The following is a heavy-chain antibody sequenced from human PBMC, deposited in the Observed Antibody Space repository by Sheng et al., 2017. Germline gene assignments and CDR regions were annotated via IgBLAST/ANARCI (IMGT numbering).Heavy chain of an antibody. CDR2: IYHSGST. CDR3: ARDRGIAAAEDNWFDP. V-gene: IGHV4-38-2*02. D-gene: IGHD6-13*01. J-gene: IGHJ5*02. CDR1: GYSISSGYY. Sequence: QVQLQESGPGLVKPSETLSLTCAVSGYSISSGYYWGWIRQPPGKGLEWIGSIYHSGSTYYNPSLKSRVTISVDTSKNQFSLKLSSVTAADTAVYYCARDRGIAAAEDNWFDPWGQGTLVTVSS.